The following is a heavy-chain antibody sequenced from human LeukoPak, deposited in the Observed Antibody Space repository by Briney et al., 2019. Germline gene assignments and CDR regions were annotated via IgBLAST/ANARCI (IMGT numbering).Heavy chain of an antibody. J-gene: IGHJ3*02. CDR1: GFTFRNYA. V-gene: IGHV3-30-3*01. CDR2: ISYAGSDK. Sequence: GGSLRLSCAASGFTFRNYAMHWVRQAPGKGLEWVAVISYAGSDKYYADSVKGRFTISRDNSQSTLYLQMNNLRSEDTAVYYCARDPASTRSERYAFDIWGQGTVVTVSS. CDR3: ARDPASTRSERYAFDI. D-gene: IGHD1-1*01.